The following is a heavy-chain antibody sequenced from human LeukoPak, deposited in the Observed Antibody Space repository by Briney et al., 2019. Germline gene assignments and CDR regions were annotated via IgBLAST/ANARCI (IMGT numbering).Heavy chain of an antibody. CDR2: IRSIAYGETT. Sequence: GGSLRLSCTASGFRFCVYAMTGLRQAPGKRLEGVGVIRSIAYGETTEYAAAVKGRYSISRYNSNSITYLQMNSLKPEDTAVYYCSRDGGLTLIIDYWGQGTLVTVSS. CDR1: GFRFCVYA. V-gene: IGHV3-49*03. CDR3: SRDGGLTLIIDY. J-gene: IGHJ4*02. D-gene: IGHD3-22*01.